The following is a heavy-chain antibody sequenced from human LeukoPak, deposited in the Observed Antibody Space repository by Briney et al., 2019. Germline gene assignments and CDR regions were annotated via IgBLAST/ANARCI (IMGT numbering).Heavy chain of an antibody. CDR3: AKDRGGSYYS. D-gene: IGHD1-26*01. CDR1: GFTFSSYG. Sequence: GGSLRLSCAASGFTFSSYGMHWVRQAPGKGLEWVAVISYDGSNKYYADSVKGRFTISRDNSKNTLYPQMNSLRAEDTAVYYCAKDRGGSYYSWGQGTLVTVSS. CDR2: ISYDGSNK. V-gene: IGHV3-30*18. J-gene: IGHJ4*02.